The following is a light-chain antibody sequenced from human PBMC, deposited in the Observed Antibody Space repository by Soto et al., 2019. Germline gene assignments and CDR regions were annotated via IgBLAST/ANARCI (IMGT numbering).Light chain of an antibody. CDR2: GAS. CDR3: QQYDDWLRLT. V-gene: IGKV3D-15*01. CDR1: QSVNIY. Sequence: IVMTQSPATLSVSPGERATLSCMASQSVNIYLAWYQQKPGQAPRLLRFGASSRATGIPARFSGSGSGTEFNLTISSLQSEDFAVYFCQQYDDWLRLTFGGGTKVDI. J-gene: IGKJ4*01.